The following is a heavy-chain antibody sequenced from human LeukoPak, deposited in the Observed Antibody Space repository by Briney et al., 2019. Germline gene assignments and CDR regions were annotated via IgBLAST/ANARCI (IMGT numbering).Heavy chain of an antibody. V-gene: IGHV1-69*06. Sequence: GASVKVSCKASGGTFSSYAISWVRQAPGQGLEWMGGIIPIFGTANYAQKFQGRVTITADKSTSTAYMELSSLRSEDTAVYYCARVSDIVVVPAAIDYYYMDVWGKGTTVTVSS. J-gene: IGHJ6*03. CDR2: IIPIFGTA. CDR3: ARVSDIVVVPAAIDYYYMDV. CDR1: GGTFSSYA. D-gene: IGHD2-2*01.